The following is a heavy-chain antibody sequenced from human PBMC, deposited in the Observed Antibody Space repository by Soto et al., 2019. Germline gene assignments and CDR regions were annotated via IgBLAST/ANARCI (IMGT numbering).Heavy chain of an antibody. Sequence: GGSLRLSCAASGFTFSSYAMHWVRQAPGKGLEWVAVISYGGSNKYYADSVKGRFTISRDNSKNTLYLQMNSLRAEDTEVYYCARDGGLVRGVIMTSFDYWGQGTLVTVSS. D-gene: IGHD3-10*01. J-gene: IGHJ4*02. V-gene: IGHV3-30*04. CDR3: ARDGGLVRGVIMTSFDY. CDR1: GFTFSSYA. CDR2: ISYGGSNK.